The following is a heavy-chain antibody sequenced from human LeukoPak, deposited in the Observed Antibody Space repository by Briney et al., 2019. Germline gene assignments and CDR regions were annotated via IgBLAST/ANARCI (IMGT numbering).Heavy chain of an antibody. CDR2: IYYSGST. D-gene: IGHD3-22*01. V-gene: IGHV4-39*01. J-gene: IGHJ4*02. CDR1: GGSLSSSSYY. CDR3: ARQAITMIVGGVFDY. Sequence: PSETLSLTCTVSGGSLSSSSYYWGWVRQPPGRGLEWVGSIYYSGSTYYNPSLKSRVTISVDTSKNQFSLKLSSVTAADMAVYYCARQAITMIVGGVFDYWGQGTLVTVSS.